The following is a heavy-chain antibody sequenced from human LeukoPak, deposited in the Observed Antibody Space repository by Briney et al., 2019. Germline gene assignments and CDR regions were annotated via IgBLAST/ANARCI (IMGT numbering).Heavy chain of an antibody. D-gene: IGHD4-11*01. CDR1: GFIVSSNY. Sequence: GGSLRLSCVASGFIVSSNYMSWVRQAPGKGLEWISIIYSGGTAFYADSVKSRFTISRDNSKNTLYLQMNSLRADDTAMYYCARGRQCDYWGQGTLVTVS. V-gene: IGHV3-53*01. CDR2: IYSGGTA. CDR3: ARGRQCDY. J-gene: IGHJ4*02.